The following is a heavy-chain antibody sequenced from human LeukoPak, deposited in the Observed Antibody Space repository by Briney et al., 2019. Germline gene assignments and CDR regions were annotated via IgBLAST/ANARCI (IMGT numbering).Heavy chain of an antibody. D-gene: IGHD6-19*01. Sequence: SETLSLTCTVSGGFISSSSYYWGWIRQPPGKGLEWIGSIYYSGSTYYNPSLKSRVTISVDTSKNQFPLKLSSVTAADTAVYYCARDPYGSGWYDWFDPWGQGTLVTVSS. J-gene: IGHJ5*02. CDR2: IYYSGST. V-gene: IGHV4-39*01. CDR1: GGFISSSSYY. CDR3: ARDPYGSGWYDWFDP.